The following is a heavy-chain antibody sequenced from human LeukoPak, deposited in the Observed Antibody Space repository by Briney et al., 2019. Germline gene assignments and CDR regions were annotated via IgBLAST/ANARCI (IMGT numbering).Heavy chain of an antibody. V-gene: IGHV3-23*01. CDR3: GKTTTGYSSGRYPAWPVDY. J-gene: IGHJ4*02. D-gene: IGHD6-19*01. CDR1: GFTFNSYA. Sequence: WGSLRLSSAASGFTFNSYAMYWVRQAPGKGLKWVSGIFGSGGSAHYADSVKGRFTISRDNSKNTVYLQMDSLRVEDTSVCYCGKTTTGYSSGRYPAWPVDYWGLGTLVTVSS. CDR2: IFGSGGSA.